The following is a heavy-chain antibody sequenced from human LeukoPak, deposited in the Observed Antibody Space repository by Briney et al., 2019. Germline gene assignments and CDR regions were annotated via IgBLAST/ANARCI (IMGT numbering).Heavy chain of an antibody. Sequence: ASVKVSCKXSGYTFTGYFMHWVRQAPGQGLEWMGRINPNSGGTNYAQDFQGRVTMTRDTSINTAYMELSRLTSDDTAVYYCARDLSSTSNWELDYWGQGTLVTVSS. CDR2: INPNSGGT. CDR3: ARDLSSTSNWELDY. D-gene: IGHD1-26*01. V-gene: IGHV1-2*06. J-gene: IGHJ4*02. CDR1: GYTFTGYF.